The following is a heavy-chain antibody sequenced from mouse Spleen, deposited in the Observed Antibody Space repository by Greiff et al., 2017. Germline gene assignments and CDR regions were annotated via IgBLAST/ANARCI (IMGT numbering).Heavy chain of an antibody. CDR2: IRSGSSTI. D-gene: IGHD1-1*01. CDR1: GFTFSSFG. V-gene: IGHV5-17*02. J-gene: IGHJ3*01. CDR3: ARVTTVVEGFAY. Sequence: EVQGVESGGGLVQPGGSRKLSCAASGFTFSSFGMHWVRQAPEKGLEWVAYIRSGSSTIYYADTVKGRFTISRDNHKNTLFLQMTSLRSEDTAMYYCARVTTVVEGFAYWGQGTLVTVSA.